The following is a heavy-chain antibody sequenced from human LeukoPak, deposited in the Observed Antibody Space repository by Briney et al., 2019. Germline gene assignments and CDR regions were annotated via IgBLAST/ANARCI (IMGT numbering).Heavy chain of an antibody. J-gene: IGHJ5*02. CDR3: ARQTVTWINWFDP. D-gene: IGHD1-7*01. Sequence: GASLQISSEGSGSIFTSYWIGWGRQLPGKGGEWMGIIYPGDSDTRYSPSFQGQVTISADKSISTAYLQWSSLKASDTAMYYCARQTVTWINWFDPGGQGTLVTVS. V-gene: IGHV5-51*01. CDR1: GSIFTSYW. CDR2: IYPGDSDT.